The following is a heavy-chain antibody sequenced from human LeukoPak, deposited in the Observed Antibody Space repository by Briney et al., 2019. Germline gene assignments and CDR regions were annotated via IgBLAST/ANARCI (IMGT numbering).Heavy chain of an antibody. Sequence: SQTLSLTCTVSGGSISSGGYYWSWIRQPPGKGLEWIGYIYHSGGTYYNPSLKSRVTISVDRSKNQFSLKLSSVTAADTAVYYCARGPTAMANRDAFDIWGQGTMVTVSS. CDR3: ARGPTAMANRDAFDI. CDR1: GGSISSGGYY. J-gene: IGHJ3*02. CDR2: IYHSGGT. D-gene: IGHD5-18*01. V-gene: IGHV4-30-2*02.